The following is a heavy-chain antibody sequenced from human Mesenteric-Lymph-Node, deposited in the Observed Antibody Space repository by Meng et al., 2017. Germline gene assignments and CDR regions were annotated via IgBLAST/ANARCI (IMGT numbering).Heavy chain of an antibody. Sequence: GGSLRLSCAASGFTFSSYAMHWVRQAPGKGLEYVSAISSNGGSTYYANSVKGRFTISRDNSKNTLYLQMGSLRAEDTAVYYCTGRGLNYKSGVDYWGQGTLVTVSS. CDR3: TGRGLNYKSGVDY. CDR2: ISSNGGST. V-gene: IGHV3-64*01. CDR1: GFTFSSYA. D-gene: IGHD1-7*01. J-gene: IGHJ4*02.